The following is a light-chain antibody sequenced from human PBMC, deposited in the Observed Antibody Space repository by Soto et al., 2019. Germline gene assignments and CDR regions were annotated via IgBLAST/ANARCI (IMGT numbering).Light chain of an antibody. Sequence: EIVLTQSPATLSLSPGDRAILSCRASQSISSALAWYQQKPGQAPRLLIYDASDRATGTPARFSGSRSGTDFTLTISSLEPEDFAVYYCQQRSDWLTFGGGTKVDIK. CDR3: QQRSDWLT. CDR2: DAS. V-gene: IGKV3-11*01. J-gene: IGKJ4*01. CDR1: QSISSA.